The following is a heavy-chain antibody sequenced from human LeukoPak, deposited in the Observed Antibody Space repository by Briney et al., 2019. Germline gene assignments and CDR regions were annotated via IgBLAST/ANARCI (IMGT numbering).Heavy chain of an antibody. CDR2: IIPIFGTA. Sequence: ASVKVSCKASGGTFSSYAISWVRQAPGQGLEWMGGIIPIFGTANYAQKFQGRVTITTDESTSTAYMELSSLRSEDTAVYYCARGGRVWFPHSSSWYDYWGQGTLVTVSS. J-gene: IGHJ4*02. D-gene: IGHD6-13*01. CDR3: ARGGRVWFPHSSSWYDY. V-gene: IGHV1-69*05. CDR1: GGTFSSYA.